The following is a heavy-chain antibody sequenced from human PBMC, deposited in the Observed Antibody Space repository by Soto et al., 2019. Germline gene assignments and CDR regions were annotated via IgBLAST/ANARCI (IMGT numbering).Heavy chain of an antibody. Sequence: QVQLVQSGAEVKKPGASVKVSCKASGYPLTAKYLHWVRQAPGQGLEWMGWINPSSGGTKEAQKFRGRVTMTSDTSIIAAYMELRRLTSDDTAVYYCAKVGSSWTEWFDPLGQGTLVTVSS. D-gene: IGHD6-13*01. CDR2: INPSSGGT. V-gene: IGHV1-2*02. CDR3: AKVGSSWTEWFDP. CDR1: GYPLTAKY. J-gene: IGHJ5*02.